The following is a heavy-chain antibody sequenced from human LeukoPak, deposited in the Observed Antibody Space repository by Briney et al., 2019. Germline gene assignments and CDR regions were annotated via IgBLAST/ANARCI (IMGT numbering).Heavy chain of an antibody. D-gene: IGHD2-21*02. Sequence: GGSLRLSCAASGFTFSDYYMSWIRQAPGKGLEWVSAISGSGGSTYYADSVKGRFTISRDNSKNTLYLQMNSLRAEDTAVYYCAKDHVLAYCGGDCYSGVSYWGQGTLVTVSS. J-gene: IGHJ4*02. CDR2: ISGSGGST. CDR3: AKDHVLAYCGGDCYSGVSY. V-gene: IGHV3-23*01. CDR1: GFTFSDYY.